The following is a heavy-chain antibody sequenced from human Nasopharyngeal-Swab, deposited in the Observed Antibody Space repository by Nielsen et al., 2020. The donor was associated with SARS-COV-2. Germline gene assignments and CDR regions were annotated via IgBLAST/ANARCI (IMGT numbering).Heavy chain of an antibody. J-gene: IGHJ3*01. V-gene: IGHV3-74*01. CDR3: VRGVVPGDAAAFDP. Sequence: GVLKISCAASGFTFSAYWMHWVRQAPGKGLVWVSRLNFDGSTTDYADSAKGRFTISRDNAKSTLYLQMNSLRVDDTAVYYCVRGVVPGDAAAFDPWGQGTMVTVSS. CDR2: LNFDGSTT. D-gene: IGHD2-15*01. CDR1: GFTFSAYW.